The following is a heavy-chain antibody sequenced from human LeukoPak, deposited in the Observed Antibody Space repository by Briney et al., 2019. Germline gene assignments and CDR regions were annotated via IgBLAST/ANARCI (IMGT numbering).Heavy chain of an antibody. D-gene: IGHD6-19*01. CDR1: GYTFTSFY. CDR3: TRGYGGWPTYIDY. V-gene: IGHV1-18*01. Sequence: ASVKVSCKASGYTFTSFYITWLRQAPGQGLEWLGWISAYSGSTDYAERFQGRVTMTIDRSTNTAYMDLRSLRYDDTAVYWCTRGYGGWPTYIDYWGQGSLVIVSS. J-gene: IGHJ4*02. CDR2: ISAYSGST.